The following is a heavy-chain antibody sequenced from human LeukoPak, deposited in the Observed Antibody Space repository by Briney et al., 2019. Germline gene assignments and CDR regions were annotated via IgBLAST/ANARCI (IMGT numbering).Heavy chain of an antibody. V-gene: IGHV4-59*01. CDR2: IYYSGST. J-gene: IGHJ4*02. CDR3: ARGRPPHDYGTLFDY. CDR1: GGAITGYY. Sequence: SETLSLTCTVSGGAITGYYRSWIRQPPGKGLEWIGYIYYSGSTNYNPSLKSRVTMSVDTSKKQFSLKLSSVTAADTAVYYCARGRPPHDYGTLFDYWGQGTLVTVSS. D-gene: IGHD4-17*01.